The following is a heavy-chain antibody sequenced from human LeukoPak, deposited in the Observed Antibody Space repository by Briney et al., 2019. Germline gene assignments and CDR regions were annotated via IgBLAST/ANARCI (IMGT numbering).Heavy chain of an antibody. Sequence: ASVKVSCKVSGYTLTELSMHWVRQAPGKGLEWMGGFDPEDGETIYAQKFQGRVTMTEDTSTDTAYMELRSLRSDDTAVYYCARDLYCSSTSCSKTYYYYGMDVWGQGTTVTVSS. CDR1: GYTLTELS. D-gene: IGHD2-2*01. J-gene: IGHJ6*02. V-gene: IGHV1-24*01. CDR3: ARDLYCSSTSCSKTYYYYGMDV. CDR2: FDPEDGET.